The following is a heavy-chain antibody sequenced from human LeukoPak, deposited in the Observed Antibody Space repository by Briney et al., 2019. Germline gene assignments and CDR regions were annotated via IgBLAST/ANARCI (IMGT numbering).Heavy chain of an antibody. CDR3: ARVGRRVISTSTYFDY. CDR1: GFTFSDYG. V-gene: IGHV3-23*01. Sequence: PGGSLRLSCAASGFTFSDYGMSWVRQAPGKGLEWISSISSTGGTTYYADSVKGRFTISRDNSKNTLYLQMNSLRAEDTAVYYCARVGRRVISTSTYFDYWGQGTLVTVSS. D-gene: IGHD3-22*01. J-gene: IGHJ4*02. CDR2: ISSTGGTT.